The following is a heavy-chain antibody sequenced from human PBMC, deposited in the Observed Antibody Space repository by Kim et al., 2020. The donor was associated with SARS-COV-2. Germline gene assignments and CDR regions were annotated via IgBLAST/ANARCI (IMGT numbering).Heavy chain of an antibody. V-gene: IGHV4-31*03. CDR3: ARAPRGWLYDSSGYYYGDAFDI. CDR1: GGSISSGGYY. CDR2: IYYSGST. J-gene: IGHJ3*02. D-gene: IGHD3-22*01. Sequence: SETLSLTCTVSGGSISSGGYYWSWIRQHPGKGLEWIGYIYYSGSTYYNPSLKSRVTISVDASKNQFSLKLSSVTAADTAVYYCARAPRGWLYDSSGYYYGDAFDIWGQGTMVTVSS.